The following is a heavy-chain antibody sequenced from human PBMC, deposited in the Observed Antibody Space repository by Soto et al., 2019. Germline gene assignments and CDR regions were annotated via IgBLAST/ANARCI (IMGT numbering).Heavy chain of an antibody. CDR1: GYTFITYG. D-gene: IGHD6-19*01. J-gene: IGHJ4*02. CDR2: ITPYNGKT. V-gene: IGHV1-18*01. CDR3: VRDQQWLLPVPLNFDY. Sequence: VASVKVSCKASGYTFITYGVTWVRQAPGQGLEWMGWITPYNGKTHYAQKFQDRVTMTTDTAATTAYMELRSLTVDDTAVYYCVRDQQWLLPVPLNFDYWGQGTVVTVSS.